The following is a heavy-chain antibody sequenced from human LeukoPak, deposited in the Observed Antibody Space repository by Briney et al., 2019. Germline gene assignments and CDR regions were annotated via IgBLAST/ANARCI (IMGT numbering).Heavy chain of an antibody. J-gene: IGHJ5*02. CDR3: ARDSEGIYYDSSGYYQGNWFDP. Sequence: SETLSLTCTVSGGSISSYYWSWIRQPAGQGLEWIGRIYTSGSTNYNPSLKSRVTMSVDTSKDQFSLKLSSVTAADTAVYYCARDSEGIYYDSSGYYQGNWFDPWGQGTLVTVSS. CDR2: IYTSGST. V-gene: IGHV4-4*07. CDR1: GGSISSYY. D-gene: IGHD3-22*01.